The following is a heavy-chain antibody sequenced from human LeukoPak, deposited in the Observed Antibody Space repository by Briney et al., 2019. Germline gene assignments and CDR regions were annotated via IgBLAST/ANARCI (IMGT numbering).Heavy chain of an antibody. V-gene: IGHV3-30*18. Sequence: GGSLRLSCAASGFTFSSNGMHWVRQAPGKGLEWVAVISYDGSNEYYADSVKGRFTISRDNSKNTLYLQMSSLRAEDTAVYYCAKEFNRGLPDYWGQGTLVTAPS. CDR3: AKEFNRGLPDY. J-gene: IGHJ4*02. CDR2: ISYDGSNE. D-gene: IGHD2-21*01. CDR1: GFTFSSNG.